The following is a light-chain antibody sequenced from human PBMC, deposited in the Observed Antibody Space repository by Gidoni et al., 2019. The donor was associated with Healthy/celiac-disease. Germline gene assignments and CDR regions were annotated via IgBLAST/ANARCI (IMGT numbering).Light chain of an antibody. CDR3: QQYYSTPHT. CDR1: QSVLYSSNNKNY. J-gene: IGKJ2*01. V-gene: IGKV4-1*01. Sequence: IVFTQSPDSLALSLGERATINCKSSQSVLYSSNNKNYLAWYQQNPGQPPKLLIYWASTRESGVPDRFSGSGSGTDFTLTISSLQAEDVAVYYCQQYYSTPHTFXXXTKLEIK. CDR2: WAS.